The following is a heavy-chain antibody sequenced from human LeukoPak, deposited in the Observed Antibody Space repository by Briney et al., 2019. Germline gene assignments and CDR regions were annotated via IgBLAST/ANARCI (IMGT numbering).Heavy chain of an antibody. V-gene: IGHV4-59*08. J-gene: IGHJ4*02. CDR2: IYSTGSA. CDR1: GGSLSSYY. CDR3: ARMGGYSGYATH. D-gene: IGHD5-12*01. Sequence: SETLSLTCTVSGGSLSSYYWSWIRQPPGKGLEWIGYIYSTGSANYNPSLKSRVTLSVDTAKNQFPLKLNSVTAADTAVYYCARMGGYSGYATHWGQGTLVTVSS.